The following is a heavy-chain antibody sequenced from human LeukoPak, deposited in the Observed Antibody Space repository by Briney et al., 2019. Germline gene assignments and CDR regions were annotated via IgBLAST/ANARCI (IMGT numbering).Heavy chain of an antibody. V-gene: IGHV3-30*18. Sequence: GGSLRLSCAASGFSFSSYGMHWVRQAPGKGLEWVAVISYDGSNKYYADSVKGRFTIFRDNSKNTLYLQMNSLRAEDTAVYYCAKASRYLGSGSYYRDAFDIWGQGTMVTVSS. D-gene: IGHD3-10*02. CDR1: GFSFSSYG. CDR3: AKASRYLGSGSYYRDAFDI. J-gene: IGHJ3*02. CDR2: ISYDGSNK.